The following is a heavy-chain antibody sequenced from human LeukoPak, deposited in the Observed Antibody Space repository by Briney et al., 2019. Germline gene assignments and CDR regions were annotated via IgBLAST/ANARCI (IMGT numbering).Heavy chain of an antibody. J-gene: IGHJ4*02. D-gene: IGHD2-21*02. CDR3: ARGGFYCGGDCYVDY. Sequence: MPSETLSLTCAVYGGSFSPYYWSWIRQPPGKGLEWIGEINHSGSTNYSPSLKSRVTISVDTSKNQFSLRLSSVTAADTAVYYCARGGFYCGGDCYVDYWGQGTLVTVSS. V-gene: IGHV4-34*01. CDR1: GGSFSPYY. CDR2: INHSGST.